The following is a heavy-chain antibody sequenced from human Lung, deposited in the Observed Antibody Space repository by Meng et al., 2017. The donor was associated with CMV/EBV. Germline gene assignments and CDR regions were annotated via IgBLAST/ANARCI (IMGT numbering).Heavy chain of an antibody. Sequence: SVXVSCKASGYTFADYFIHWVRQAPGPGLEWTGRINPRGVCPNYVQEYPDRVTLTMDTSITTDYLEMSGLTSDDTAVYYGAREAETGNDFWGQGTLVTVSS. J-gene: IGHJ4*02. D-gene: IGHD1-14*01. CDR2: INPRGVCP. CDR3: AREAETGNDF. CDR1: GYTFADYF. V-gene: IGHV1-2*02.